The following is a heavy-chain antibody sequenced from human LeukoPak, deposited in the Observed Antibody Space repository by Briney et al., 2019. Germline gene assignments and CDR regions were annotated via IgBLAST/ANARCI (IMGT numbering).Heavy chain of an antibody. Sequence: GGSLRLSCAASGFTVSNNYMSWVRQAPGKGLEWVSVIYSGGSTYYADSVKGRFTISRDNSKNTFYLQMNSLRAEDTAVYYCARGVSYGSGSYIGDPWGQGTLVTVSS. D-gene: IGHD3-10*01. V-gene: IGHV3-53*01. J-gene: IGHJ5*02. CDR1: GFTVSNNY. CDR2: IYSGGST. CDR3: ARGVSYGSGSYIGDP.